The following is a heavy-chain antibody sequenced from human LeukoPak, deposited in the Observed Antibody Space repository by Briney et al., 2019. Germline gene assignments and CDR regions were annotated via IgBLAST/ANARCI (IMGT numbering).Heavy chain of an antibody. Sequence: ASVKVSCKASGYTFINYYMHWVRQDPGQGLEWMGIINPSGGSTRYAQKFQGRVTMTRDTSTSTVYMELSSLRSEDTAVYYCARSYSGSYYAESGVDYWGQGTLVTVSS. CDR2: INPSGGST. CDR1: GYTFINYY. V-gene: IGHV1-46*01. J-gene: IGHJ4*02. D-gene: IGHD1-26*01. CDR3: ARSYSGSYYAESGVDY.